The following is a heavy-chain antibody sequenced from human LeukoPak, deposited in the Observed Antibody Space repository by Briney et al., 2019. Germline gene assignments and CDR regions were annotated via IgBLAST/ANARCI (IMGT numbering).Heavy chain of an antibody. CDR1: GGSISSSSYY. D-gene: IGHD4-11*01. V-gene: IGHV4-39*01. CDR3: ARGPATGATVTNPVGYYYYYYMDV. Sequence: PSETLSLTCTVSGGSISSSSYYWGWIRQPPGKGLEWIGSIYYSGSTYHNPSLKSRVTISVDTSKNQFSLKLSSVTAADTAVYYCARGPATGATVTNPVGYYYYYYMDVWGKGTTVTVSS. J-gene: IGHJ6*03. CDR2: IYYSGST.